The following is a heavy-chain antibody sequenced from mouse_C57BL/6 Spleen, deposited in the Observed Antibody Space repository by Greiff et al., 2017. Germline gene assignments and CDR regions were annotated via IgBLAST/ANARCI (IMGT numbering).Heavy chain of an antibody. Sequence: EVQVVESGGGLVKPGGSLKLSCAASGFTFSDYGMHWVRQAPEKGLEWVAYISSGSSTLYYADTVKGRFTISRDNAKNTLFLQMTSLRSEDTAMYYCALYYGSSSSYAMDDWGQGTSVTVSS. CDR2: ISSGSSTL. CDR1: GFTFSDYG. J-gene: IGHJ4*01. D-gene: IGHD1-1*01. CDR3: ALYYGSSSSYAMDD. V-gene: IGHV5-17*01.